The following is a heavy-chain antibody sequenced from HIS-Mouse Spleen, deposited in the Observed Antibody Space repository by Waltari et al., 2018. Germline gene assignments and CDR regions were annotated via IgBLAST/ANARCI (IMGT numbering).Heavy chain of an antibody. CDR2: INSDGSST. CDR1: GFTFSSYW. V-gene: IGHV3-74*01. D-gene: IGHD5-18*01. J-gene: IGHJ4*02. CDR3: ARFRGYSYGWIFDY. Sequence: EVQLVESGGGLVQPGGSLRLSCAASGFTFSSYWMHWVRQAPGKGLVWVSRINSDGSSTRYADAVKGRFTISRDNAKNTLYLQMNSLRAEDTAVYYCARFRGYSYGWIFDYWGQGTLVTVSS.